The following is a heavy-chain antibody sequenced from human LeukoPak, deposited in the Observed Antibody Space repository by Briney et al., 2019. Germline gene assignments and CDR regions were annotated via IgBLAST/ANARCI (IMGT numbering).Heavy chain of an antibody. CDR2: INPSGDNT. Sequence: ASVKVSCKASGYTFSNNFMHWVRQAPGQGLEWIGIINPSGDNTWYAQKFQGRVTMTRDMATSTDYLEVSSLRSEDTAVYYCARDNSLRDTAWWFDPWGQGTLVTVSS. D-gene: IGHD5-24*01. CDR1: GYTFSNNF. J-gene: IGHJ5*02. CDR3: ARDNSLRDTAWWFDP. V-gene: IGHV1-46*01.